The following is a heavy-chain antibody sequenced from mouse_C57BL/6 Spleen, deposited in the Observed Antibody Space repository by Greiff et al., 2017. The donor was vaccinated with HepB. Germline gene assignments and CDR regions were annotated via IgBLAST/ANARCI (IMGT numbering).Heavy chain of an antibody. CDR1: GYTFTDYE. V-gene: IGHV1-15*01. Sequence: VQLQQSGAELVRPGASVTLSCKASGYTFTDYEMHWVKQTPVHGLEWIGAIDPETGGTAYNQKFKGKAILTADKSSSTAYMELRSLTSEDSAVYYCTRPLYGSSLWYFDVWGTGTTVTVSS. CDR2: IDPETGGT. D-gene: IGHD1-1*01. J-gene: IGHJ1*03. CDR3: TRPLYGSSLWYFDV.